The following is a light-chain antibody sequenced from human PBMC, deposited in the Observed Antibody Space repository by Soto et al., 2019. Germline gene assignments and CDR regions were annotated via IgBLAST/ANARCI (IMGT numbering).Light chain of an antibody. CDR1: QSVSSTL. CDR3: QHYGDSSWT. CDR2: GVS. J-gene: IGKJ1*01. Sequence: ELVLTQSPVPLSLSSGERATLSCRASQSVSSTLLTWYQQKPGQAPRLLIYGVSSRATGIPDRFSGSGSGTDFTLTISRVEPEDFAVYFCQHYGDSSWTFGQGSRVEIK. V-gene: IGKV3-20*01.